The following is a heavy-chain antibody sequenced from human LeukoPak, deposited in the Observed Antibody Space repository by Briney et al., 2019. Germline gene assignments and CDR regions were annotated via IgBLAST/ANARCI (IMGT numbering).Heavy chain of an antibody. V-gene: IGHV3-48*03. CDR2: ISVRAGTI. J-gene: IGHJ6*02. D-gene: IGHD3-22*01. Sequence: SGGSLRLSCAASGFVFGQYEMNWVRQAPGKGLEWIAYISVRAGTIYYGDSAEGRFTISRDDAKNSLYLQMNGLRVEDTAIYYCAKDFPHYYEVPHGMDVWGQGTTVTV. CDR3: AKDFPHYYEVPHGMDV. CDR1: GFVFGQYE.